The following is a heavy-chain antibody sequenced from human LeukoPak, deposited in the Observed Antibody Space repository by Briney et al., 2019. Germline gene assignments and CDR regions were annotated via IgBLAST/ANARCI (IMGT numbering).Heavy chain of an antibody. D-gene: IGHD6-13*01. J-gene: IGHJ4*02. CDR2: ISSSGSPI. CDR3: ARDHSSSWTFDY. V-gene: IGHV3-48*03. CDR1: GFTFSSYE. Sequence: PGGSLRLSCAASGFTFSSYEMNWVRQAPGKGLEWVSYISSSGSPIYYADSVKGRFTISRDNAKNSLYLQMNSLRDEDTAVYYCARDHSSSWTFDYWGQGTLVTVSS.